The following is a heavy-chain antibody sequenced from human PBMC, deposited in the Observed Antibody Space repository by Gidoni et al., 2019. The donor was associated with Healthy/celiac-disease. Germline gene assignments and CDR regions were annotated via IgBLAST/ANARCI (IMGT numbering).Heavy chain of an antibody. D-gene: IGHD2-21*02. Sequence: QVQLQQWGAGLLKPSETLSLTFAVYGGSFSGYYWSWIRQPPGKGREWIGEINHSGSTNYNPSLKSRVTISVDTSKNQFSLKLSSVTAADTAVYYCARRDLRSGPRGVWFDPWGQGTLVTVSS. CDR3: ARRDLRSGPRGVWFDP. V-gene: IGHV4-34*01. CDR1: GGSFSGYY. J-gene: IGHJ5*02. CDR2: INHSGST.